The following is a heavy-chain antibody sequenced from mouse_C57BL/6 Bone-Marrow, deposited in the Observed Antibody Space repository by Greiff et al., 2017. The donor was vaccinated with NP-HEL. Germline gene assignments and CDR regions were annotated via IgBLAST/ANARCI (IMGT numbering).Heavy chain of an antibody. CDR2: ISNGGGST. D-gene: IGHD2-4*01. J-gene: IGHJ4*01. CDR3: ARHDYDGAYAMDY. V-gene: IGHV5-12*01. Sequence: DVKLVESGGGLVQPGGSLKLSCAASGFTFSDYYMYWVRQTPEKRLEWVAYISNGGGSTYYPDTVKGRFTISRDNAKNTLYLQMSRLKSEDTAMYYCARHDYDGAYAMDYWGQGTSVTVSS. CDR1: GFTFSDYY.